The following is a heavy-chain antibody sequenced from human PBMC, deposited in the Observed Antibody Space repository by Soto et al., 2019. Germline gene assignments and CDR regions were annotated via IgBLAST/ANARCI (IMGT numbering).Heavy chain of an antibody. D-gene: IGHD6-19*01. CDR3: ARASGWPYYFDY. CDR1: GFTFSSYA. CDR2: ITGSDGRP. J-gene: IGHJ4*02. Sequence: GGSLRLSCAASGFTFSSYAMSWVRQAPGKGLEWVSTITGSDGRPYYADSMRGRFTISRDNSKNTLYLQMNSLRAEDTAVYYCARASGWPYYFDYWGQGTLVTVSS. V-gene: IGHV3-23*01.